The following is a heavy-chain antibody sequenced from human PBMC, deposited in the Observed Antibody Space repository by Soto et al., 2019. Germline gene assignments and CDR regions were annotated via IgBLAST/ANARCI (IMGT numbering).Heavy chain of an antibody. Sequence: GGSLRLSCAASGFTFDINWMSWVRQAPGEGLEWVANINGHGSETYYVDFVKGRFTISRDNAKNSLYLQMSSLRVEDTAVYYCARSSSPGSVDFWGQGTLVTVSS. CDR2: INGHGSET. CDR3: ARSSSPGSVDF. D-gene: IGHD2-2*01. V-gene: IGHV3-7*01. J-gene: IGHJ4*02. CDR1: GFTFDINW.